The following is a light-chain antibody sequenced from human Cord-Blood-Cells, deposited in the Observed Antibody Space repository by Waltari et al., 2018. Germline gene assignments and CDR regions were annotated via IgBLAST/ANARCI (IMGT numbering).Light chain of an antibody. V-gene: IGKV3-11*01. CDR2: DAS. Sequence: EIVLTQSPATLSLSPGERATLSCRASQSVSSYLAWYQQKPGQAPRILIYDASNRATGIPARFSGSGSGTDFTLTISSLEPEDCAVYYCQQRSNWPYTFGQGTKLEIK. CDR1: QSVSSY. CDR3: QQRSNWPYT. J-gene: IGKJ2*01.